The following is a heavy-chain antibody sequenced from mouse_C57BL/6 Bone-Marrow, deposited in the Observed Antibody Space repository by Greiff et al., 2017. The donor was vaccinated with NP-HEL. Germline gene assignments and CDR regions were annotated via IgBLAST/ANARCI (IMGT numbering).Heavy chain of an antibody. CDR1: GYTFTSYW. D-gene: IGHD2-2*01. CDR3: AILYGYVSYWYFDV. V-gene: IGHV1-74*01. CDR2: IHPSDSDT. Sequence: VQLQQPGAELVKPGASVKVSCKASGYTFTSYWMHWVKQRPGQGLEWIGRIHPSDSDTNYNQKFKGKATLTVDKSSSTAYMQLSSLTSEDSAVYYCAILYGYVSYWYFDVWGTGTTVTVSS. J-gene: IGHJ1*03.